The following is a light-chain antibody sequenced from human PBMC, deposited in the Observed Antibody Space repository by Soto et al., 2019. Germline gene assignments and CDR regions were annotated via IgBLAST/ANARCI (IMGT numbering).Light chain of an antibody. Sequence: QSVLTQPPSASGTPGQRVTISCSGSSSNIGSNTVNWYQQLPGTAPKLLIYSHNQRPSGVPDRFSVSKSGTSASLAISGLQCEDEADYYCATWDDSLDGDVFGTGTKLTVL. V-gene: IGLV1-44*01. CDR2: SHN. CDR3: ATWDDSLDGDV. J-gene: IGLJ1*01. CDR1: SSNIGSNT.